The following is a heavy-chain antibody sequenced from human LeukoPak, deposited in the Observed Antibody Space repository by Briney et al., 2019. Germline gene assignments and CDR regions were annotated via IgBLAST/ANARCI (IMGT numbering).Heavy chain of an antibody. J-gene: IGHJ3*01. CDR3: TRVHDSGYAFDV. CDR2: ISYDGSNK. D-gene: IGHD4-17*01. Sequence: GGSLRLSCAASGFTFSSYGMHWVRQAPGKGLEWVAVISYDGSNKYYADSVKGRFTISRDNSKNTLYLQMNSLKTEDTAVYFCTRVHDSGYAFDVRGQGEMVTVSS. V-gene: IGHV3-30*03. CDR1: GFTFSSYG.